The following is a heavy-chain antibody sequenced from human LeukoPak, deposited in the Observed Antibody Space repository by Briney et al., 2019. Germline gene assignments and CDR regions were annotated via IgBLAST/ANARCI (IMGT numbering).Heavy chain of an antibody. J-gene: IGHJ4*02. CDR2: INAGNGNT. D-gene: IGHD1-14*01. V-gene: IGHV1-3*01. CDR3: ARDSRTSRSGDY. Sequence: ASVKVSCKASGYTFTSYAMHWVRQAPGQRLEWMGWINAGNGNTKYSQRFQGRVTITRDTSASTAYMELSSLRSEDTAVYYCARDSRTSRSGDYWGQGTLVTVSS. CDR1: GYTFTSYA.